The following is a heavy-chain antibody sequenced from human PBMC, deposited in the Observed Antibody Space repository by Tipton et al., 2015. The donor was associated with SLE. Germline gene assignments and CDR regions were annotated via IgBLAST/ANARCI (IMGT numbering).Heavy chain of an antibody. CDR1: GGSISSYY. CDR2: IYYSGST. J-gene: IGHJ4*02. Sequence: TLSLTCTVSGGSISSYYWRWIRQPPGKGLEWIGYIYYSGSTNYNPSLKSRVTISVDTSKNQFSLKLSSVTAADTAVYYCAREDQSVGATPYFDYWGQGTLVTVSS. CDR3: AREDQSVGATPYFDY. D-gene: IGHD1-26*01. V-gene: IGHV4-59*12.